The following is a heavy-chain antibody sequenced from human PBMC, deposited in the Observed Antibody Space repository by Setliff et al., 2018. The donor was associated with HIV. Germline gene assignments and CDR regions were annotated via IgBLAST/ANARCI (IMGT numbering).Heavy chain of an antibody. Sequence: GASVKVSCKPSGGTFSSYAITWVRQAPGQGLEWMGGIIPILGVANYAQKFQGRATITADKSTSIAYMELNSLRSEDTAVYYCARGQYRGDDYFDYWGQGTLVTVSS. CDR3: ARGQYRGDDYFDY. J-gene: IGHJ4*02. D-gene: IGHD2-21*02. CDR1: GGTFSSYA. CDR2: IIPILGVA. V-gene: IGHV1-69*10.